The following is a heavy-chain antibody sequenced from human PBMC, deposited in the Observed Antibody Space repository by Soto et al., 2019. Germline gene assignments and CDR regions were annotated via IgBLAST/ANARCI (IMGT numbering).Heavy chain of an antibody. CDR1: GYTFTSYD. Sequence: QVQLVQSGAEVKKPGASVKVSCKASGYTFTSYDINWVRQATGQGLEWMGWMNPNSGNTGYAQKFQGRVTMTRNTSISTAYMELSSLRSEDTAVYYCARGVEQWLSIWAHPTRGMDVWDQGTTVTVSS. J-gene: IGHJ6*02. D-gene: IGHD6-19*01. V-gene: IGHV1-8*01. CDR2: MNPNSGNT. CDR3: ARGVEQWLSIWAHPTRGMDV.